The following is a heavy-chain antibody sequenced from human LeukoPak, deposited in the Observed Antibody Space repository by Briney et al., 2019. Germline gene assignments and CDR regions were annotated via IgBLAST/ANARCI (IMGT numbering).Heavy chain of an antibody. Sequence: GGSLRLSCAVSGFTFSSSYMNWVRQAPGKGLEWVSYISSSGSTIYYADSVKGRFTISRDNAKNSLYLQMNSLRAEDTAVYYCARDMEVLWFGELSPSWFDPWGQGTLVTVSS. CDR1: GFTFSSSY. V-gene: IGHV3-48*04. CDR3: ARDMEVLWFGELSPSWFDP. CDR2: ISSSGSTI. J-gene: IGHJ5*02. D-gene: IGHD3-10*01.